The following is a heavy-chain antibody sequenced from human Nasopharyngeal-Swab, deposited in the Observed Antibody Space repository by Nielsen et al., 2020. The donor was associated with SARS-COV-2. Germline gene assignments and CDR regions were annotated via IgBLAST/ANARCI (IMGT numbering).Heavy chain of an antibody. CDR2: ISAYNGNT. D-gene: IGHD2-21*02. CDR3: ARSHIVVVTDAFDI. CDR1: GYTFTSYG. V-gene: IGHV1-18*01. J-gene: IGHJ3*02. Sequence: SVKVSCKASGYTFTSYGISWVRQAPGQGLEWMGWISAYNGNTNYAQKLQGWVTMTRDTSISTAYMELSRLRSDDTAVYYCARSHIVVVTDAFDIWGQGTMVTVSS.